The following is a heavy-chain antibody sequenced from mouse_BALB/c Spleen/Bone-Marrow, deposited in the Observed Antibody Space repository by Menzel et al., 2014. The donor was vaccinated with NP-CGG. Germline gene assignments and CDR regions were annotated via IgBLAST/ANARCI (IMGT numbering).Heavy chain of an antibody. V-gene: IGHV14-1*02. CDR3: TRTYSFDY. Sequence: VQLQQSGAELVRPGALVKLSCKASGFNIKDYHMHWVKQRPEQGLEWIGWIDPENGNTIYDPKFQGKASITADTSSNTAYLQLSSLTSEDTAVYYCTRTYSFDYWGQGTTLTVSS. CDR1: GFNIKDYH. J-gene: IGHJ2*01. CDR2: IDPENGNT.